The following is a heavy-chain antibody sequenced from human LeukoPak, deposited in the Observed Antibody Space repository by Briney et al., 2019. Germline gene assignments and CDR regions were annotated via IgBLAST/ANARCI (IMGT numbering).Heavy chain of an antibody. Sequence: PGGSLRLSCAASGFTFGTYGLAWVRQAPGKGLEWVSAISASGDHTYYADSVKGRFSISRDNSKNTLYLQMNSLRAEDAALCYCAKEMGSSQPFDYWGQGTLVTVSS. CDR2: ISASGDHT. CDR1: GFTFGTYG. CDR3: AKEMGSSQPFDY. J-gene: IGHJ4*02. D-gene: IGHD3-10*01. V-gene: IGHV3-23*01.